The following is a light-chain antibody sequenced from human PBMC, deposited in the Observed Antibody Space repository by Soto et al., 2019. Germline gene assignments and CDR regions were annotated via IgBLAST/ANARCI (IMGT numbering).Light chain of an antibody. CDR1: QSVGSTY. Sequence: EIVLTQSPGTLSLSPGERATLSCRTSQSVGSTYIAWYQQKPGQAPRLVIYGASIRAAGIPDRFSGSGSGTDFTLTISRLEPEDFATYYCQRYDSATLTWTFGQGTKVEVK. V-gene: IGKV3-20*01. CDR3: QRYDSATLTWT. CDR2: GAS. J-gene: IGKJ1*01.